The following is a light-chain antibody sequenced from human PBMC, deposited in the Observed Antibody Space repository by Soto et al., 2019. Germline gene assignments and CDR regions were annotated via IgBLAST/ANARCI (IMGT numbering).Light chain of an antibody. CDR2: GAS. Sequence: ENVLTQSPGTLCLSPGERATLSCRANQRVSSNYLAWYQQMPGQAPRPLIHGASTRVSGVPDRFIGSGFGTDFTLTINRLEPEDFAVYICLQYGSAPRTLGQGTKVDIK. J-gene: IGKJ1*01. CDR3: LQYGSAPRT. V-gene: IGKV3-20*01. CDR1: QRVSSNY.